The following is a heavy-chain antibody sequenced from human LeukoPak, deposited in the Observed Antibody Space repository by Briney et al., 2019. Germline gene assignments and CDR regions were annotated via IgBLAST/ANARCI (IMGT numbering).Heavy chain of an antibody. CDR1: GFIVSDNY. V-gene: IGHV3-66*01. D-gene: IGHD4-17*01. Sequence: GGPLRLSCAASGFIVSDNYMAWVRQAPGKGLEWVSVVNSGGSTSYADSVKGRFTISRDNSKNTLFLQMNSLRAEDTALYYCTRTYGDYDYYYGMDVWGQGTTVTVSS. CDR3: TRTYGDYDYYYGMDV. J-gene: IGHJ6*02. CDR2: VNSGGST.